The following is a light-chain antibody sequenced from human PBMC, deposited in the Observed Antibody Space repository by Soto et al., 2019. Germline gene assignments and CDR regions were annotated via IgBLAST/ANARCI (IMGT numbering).Light chain of an antibody. CDR1: SSDVGNYNL. CDR3: CSYAGSSAYVV. V-gene: IGLV2-23*01. J-gene: IGLJ2*01. Sequence: QSVLTQPASVSGSPGQSITISCTGTSSDVGNYNLVSWYQQHPGKAPKLMIYEGSKRPSGVSNRFSGSKSGNTASLAISGLQAEDEAEYYCCSYAGSSAYVVFGGGTKLTVL. CDR2: EGS.